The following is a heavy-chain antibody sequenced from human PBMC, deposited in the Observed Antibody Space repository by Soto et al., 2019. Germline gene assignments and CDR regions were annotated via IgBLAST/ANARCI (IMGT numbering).Heavy chain of an antibody. CDR3: TSGLIAAAGVNFDY. J-gene: IGHJ4*02. CDR2: IRSKANDYAT. V-gene: IGHV3-73*01. D-gene: IGHD6-13*01. Sequence: GSLRLSCAASGFTFSGSAMHWVRQASGKGLEWVGRIRSKANDYATSYSASVKGRFIISRDDSKNTAYLQMNSLKTEDTAVYYCTSGLIAAAGVNFDYWGQGTLVTVSS. CDR1: GFTFSGSA.